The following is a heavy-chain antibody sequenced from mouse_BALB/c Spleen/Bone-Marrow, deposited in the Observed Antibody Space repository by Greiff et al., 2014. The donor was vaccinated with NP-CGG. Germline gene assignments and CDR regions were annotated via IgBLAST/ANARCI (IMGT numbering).Heavy chain of an antibody. CDR2: INPSNGGT. V-gene: IGHV1S81*02. CDR3: TRDHYYYGSSYWYFDV. J-gene: IGHJ1*01. Sequence: QVQLQQSGAELVKPGASVKLSCKASGYTFTSYYMYWVKQRPGQGLEWIGGINPSNGGTNFNEKFKSKATLTVDKSSSTAYMQLSSLTSEDPAVYYCTRDHYYYGSSYWYFDVWGAGTTVTVSS. D-gene: IGHD1-1*01. CDR1: GYTFTSYY.